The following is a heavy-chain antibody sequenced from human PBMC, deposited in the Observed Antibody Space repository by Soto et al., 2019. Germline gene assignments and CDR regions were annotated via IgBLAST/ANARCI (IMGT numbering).Heavy chain of an antibody. V-gene: IGHV3-48*01. J-gene: IGHJ6*02. D-gene: IGHD6-6*01. CDR3: ARGGSSSDNGMDV. Sequence: EVQLVESGGGLVQPGGSLRLSCAASGFSFSTYSMNWVRQAPGKGLEWVSYISSRSYTIYYIDSVKGRFTISRDNAKSSLYLQMNSLRGEDTSVYYCARGGSSSDNGMDVWRQGTTVNVSS. CDR1: GFSFSTYS. CDR2: ISSRSYTI.